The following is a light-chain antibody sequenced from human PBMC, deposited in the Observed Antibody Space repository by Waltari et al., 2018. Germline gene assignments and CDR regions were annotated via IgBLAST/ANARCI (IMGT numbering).Light chain of an antibody. Sequence: QSALTQPASVSGSPGQSITISCTGTSSDVGDYKYVSWYQQHPGKAPKLMIYDVSNRPSGVSNRFSGSKSGNTASLTISGLQAEDEADYYCSSYIDSSTLELFGGGTSLTVL. CDR3: SSYIDSSTLEL. J-gene: IGLJ2*01. V-gene: IGLV2-14*03. CDR1: SSDVGDYKY. CDR2: DVS.